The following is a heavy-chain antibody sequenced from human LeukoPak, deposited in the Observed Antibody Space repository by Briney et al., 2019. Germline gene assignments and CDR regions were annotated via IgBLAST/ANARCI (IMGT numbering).Heavy chain of an antibody. V-gene: IGHV1-2*02. CDR2: INPNSGGT. Sequence: ASVKVSCKASGYTFTGYYMHWVRQAPGQGLEWMGWINPNSGGTNYAQKFQGRVTMTRDTSISTAYMELSSLRSEDTAVYYCARDRGVEWSVAGERDYWGQGTLVTVSS. CDR3: ARDRGVEWSVAGERDY. D-gene: IGHD6-19*01. J-gene: IGHJ4*02. CDR1: GYTFTGYY.